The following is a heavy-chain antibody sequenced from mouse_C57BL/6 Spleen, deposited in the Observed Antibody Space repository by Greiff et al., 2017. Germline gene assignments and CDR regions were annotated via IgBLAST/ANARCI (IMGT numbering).Heavy chain of an antibody. Sequence: QVQLQQSGAELVKPGASVKLSCKASGYTFTSYWMHWVKQRPGKGLEWIGMIHPNSGSTNYNEKFKSKATLTVDKSSSTAYMQLSSLTSEDSAVYYCLANSDGYFDVWGTGTTVTVSS. CDR3: LANSDGYFDV. D-gene: IGHD1-1*01. V-gene: IGHV1-64*01. CDR1: GYTFTSYW. CDR2: IHPNSGST. J-gene: IGHJ1*03.